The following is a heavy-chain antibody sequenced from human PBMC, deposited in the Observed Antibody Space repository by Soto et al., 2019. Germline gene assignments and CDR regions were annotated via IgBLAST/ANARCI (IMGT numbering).Heavy chain of an antibody. Sequence: PSETLSLTCSVSGDSISTVDYFWAWVRQPPGQALEYIGYIYKSATTYYNPSFESRVAIPLDTPKSQFSLNVTSLTAADTAVYFCARGRYCLTGRCFPNWFDPWGQGTLVTVSS. CDR3: ARGRYCLTGRCFPNWFDP. D-gene: IGHD2-15*01. CDR1: GDSISTVDYF. V-gene: IGHV4-30-4*01. J-gene: IGHJ5*02. CDR2: IYKSATT.